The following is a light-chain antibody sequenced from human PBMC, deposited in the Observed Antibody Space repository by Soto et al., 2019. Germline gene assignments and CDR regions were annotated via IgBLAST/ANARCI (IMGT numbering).Light chain of an antibody. Sequence: DIHMTQSPSTLYASVGDRVTITCRASQDISDWLAWYQQKSGKAPKLLIYKAYNLKSGVPSRFSGRRSRTEYTLTISSLQPDDFATFFCQQYESYPWTFGLGTKVET. CDR3: QQYESYPWT. CDR2: KAY. V-gene: IGKV1-5*03. CDR1: QDISDW. J-gene: IGKJ1*01.